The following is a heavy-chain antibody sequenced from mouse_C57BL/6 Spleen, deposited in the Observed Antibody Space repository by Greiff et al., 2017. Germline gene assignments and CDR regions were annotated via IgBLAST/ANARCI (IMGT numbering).Heavy chain of an antibody. D-gene: IGHD4-1*01. V-gene: IGHV5-4*01. CDR3: ARGETGTEYYFDY. Sequence: EVQLVESGGGLVKPGGSLKLSCAASGFTFSSYAMSWVRQTPEKRLEWVATISDGGSYTYYPDNVKGRFTISRDNAKNNLYLQMSHLKSEDTAMYYCARGETGTEYYFDYWGQGTTLTVSS. J-gene: IGHJ2*01. CDR1: GFTFSSYA. CDR2: ISDGGSYT.